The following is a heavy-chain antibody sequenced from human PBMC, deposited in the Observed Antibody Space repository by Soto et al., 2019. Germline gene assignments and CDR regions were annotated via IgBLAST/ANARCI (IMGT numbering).Heavy chain of an antibody. CDR1: GVSVRSENYY. J-gene: IGHJ4*02. V-gene: IGHV4-61*01. Sequence: QVQLQESGPGLVKPWETLSLTCNVSGVSVRSENYYWTWIRQPPGKGLEWIAYVHSTGRTSYNPSLKSLVTISLDLSTNQFSLRLVSVTAADTAIYYCARDLYPLTGGIDSWGQGTLVTVSS. CDR3: ARDLYPLTGGIDS. CDR2: VHSTGRT.